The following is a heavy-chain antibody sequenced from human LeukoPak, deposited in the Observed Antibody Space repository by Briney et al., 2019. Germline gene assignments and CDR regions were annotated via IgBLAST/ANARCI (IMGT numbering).Heavy chain of an antibody. Sequence: GGSLRLSCAASGFTFNTYAMTWVRQAPGKGLEWVSLISDSGTTYYADSVKGRFTISRDKSKNTLYLQMNSLRAEDTAVYYCAKDRGDLPPYFDYWGQGTLVTVSS. CDR3: AKDRGDLPPYFDY. D-gene: IGHD2-21*02. CDR2: ISDSGTT. CDR1: GFTFNTYA. J-gene: IGHJ4*02. V-gene: IGHV3-23*01.